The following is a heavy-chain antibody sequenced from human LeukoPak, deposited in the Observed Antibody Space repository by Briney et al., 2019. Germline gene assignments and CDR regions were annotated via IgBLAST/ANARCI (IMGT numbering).Heavy chain of an antibody. CDR2: ISYDGSNK. D-gene: IGHD3-22*01. CDR1: GFTFDHHE. Sequence: GGSLRLSCAASGFTFDHHEMHWVRQAPGKGLEWVAVISYDGSNKYYADSVKDRFTISRDNSKNTLFLQMNSLRPEDTAVYYCAIGRYYYDTSAFFMGYWGQGTLIGVSS. CDR3: AIGRYYYDTSAFFMGY. J-gene: IGHJ4*02. V-gene: IGHV3-30*04.